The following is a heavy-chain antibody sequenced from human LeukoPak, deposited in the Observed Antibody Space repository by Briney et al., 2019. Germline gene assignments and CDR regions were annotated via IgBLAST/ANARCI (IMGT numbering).Heavy chain of an antibody. Sequence: SETLSLSSAVYGGSFSGYYWSWIRQPPGKGLEWIGEINHSGSTNYNPSLKSRVTISVDTSKNQFSLKLSSVTAADTAVYYCARGRPRYQLPYPTFDYWGQGTLVTVSS. CDR2: INHSGST. D-gene: IGHD2-2*02. CDR3: ARGRPRYQLPYPTFDY. J-gene: IGHJ4*02. CDR1: GGSFSGYY. V-gene: IGHV4-34*01.